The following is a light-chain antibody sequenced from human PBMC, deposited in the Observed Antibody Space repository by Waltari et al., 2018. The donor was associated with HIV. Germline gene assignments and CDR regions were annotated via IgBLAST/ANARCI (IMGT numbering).Light chain of an antibody. CDR3: QQGNSWPSIT. Sequence: IVLTQSPAPLSLSPGERATLSCRASQSVSTYLAWYQQKPGQAPRLLIYDASNRATGIPARFSGSGSETDFTLLISSLEPEDFAVYYCQQGNSWPSITFGQGTRLEIK. V-gene: IGKV3-11*01. CDR1: QSVSTY. J-gene: IGKJ5*01. CDR2: DAS.